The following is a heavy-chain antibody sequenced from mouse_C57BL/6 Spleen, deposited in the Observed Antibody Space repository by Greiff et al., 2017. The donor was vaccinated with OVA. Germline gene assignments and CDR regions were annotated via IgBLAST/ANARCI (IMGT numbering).Heavy chain of an antibody. CDR3: ARSPFYGSRYYFDY. CDR1: GYAFSSSW. D-gene: IGHD1-1*01. J-gene: IGHJ2*01. CDR2: IYPGDGDT. V-gene: IGHV1-82*01. Sequence: VQLQESGPELVKPGASVKISCKASGYAFSSSWMNWVKQRPGKGLEWIGRIYPGDGDTNYNGKFKGKATLTADKSSSTAYMQLSSLTSEDSAVYFCARSPFYGSRYYFDYWGQGTTLTVSS.